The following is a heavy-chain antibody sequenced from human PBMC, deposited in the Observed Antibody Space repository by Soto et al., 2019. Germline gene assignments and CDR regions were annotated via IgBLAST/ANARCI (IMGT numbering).Heavy chain of an antibody. CDR2: MNPGSGDT. J-gene: IGHJ5*02. V-gene: IGHV1-8*01. CDR3: ARMATFGSLNWFDP. D-gene: IGHD3-16*01. Sequence: ASVKFSCKASGYSFTNNDVIWVRQATGQGLEWMGWMNPGSGDTGYAQKFQGRVTMARDISIATAYMELSSLRSDDTAIYYCARMATFGSLNWFDPWGQGTLVT. CDR1: GYSFTNND.